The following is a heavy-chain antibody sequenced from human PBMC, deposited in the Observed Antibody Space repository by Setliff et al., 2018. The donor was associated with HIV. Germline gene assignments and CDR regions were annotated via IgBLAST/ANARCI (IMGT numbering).Heavy chain of an antibody. J-gene: IGHJ4*02. Sequence: ETLSLTCAVSNYSISSAYYWGWIRHPPGKVLEWFSSISSSSYIYYADSVKGRFTISRDNAKISLFLRMNSLRVEDTAVYYCARESKGAMDLEIFDYWGQGTLVTVSS. CDR1: NYSISSAYY. V-gene: IGHV3-21*01. CDR2: ISSSSYI. CDR3: ARESKGAMDLEIFDY. D-gene: IGHD1-26*01.